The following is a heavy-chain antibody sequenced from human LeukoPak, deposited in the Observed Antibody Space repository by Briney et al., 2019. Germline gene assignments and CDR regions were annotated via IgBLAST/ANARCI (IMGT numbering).Heavy chain of an antibody. J-gene: IGHJ3*02. V-gene: IGHV4-4*02. CDR2: IYHSGST. CDR1: GGSISSSNW. CDR3: AREITAAAGLSCAFDI. Sequence: SETLSLTCTVSGGSISSSNWWSWVRQPPGKGLEWIGEIYHSGSTNYNPSLKSRVTISVDKSKNQFSLKLSSVTAADTAVYYCAREITAAAGLSCAFDIWGQGTMVTVSS. D-gene: IGHD6-13*01.